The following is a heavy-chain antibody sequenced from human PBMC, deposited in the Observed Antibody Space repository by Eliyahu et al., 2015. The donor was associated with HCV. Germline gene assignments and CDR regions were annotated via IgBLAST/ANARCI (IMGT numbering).Heavy chain of an antibody. CDR2: IYYSGST. CDR3: ARYSSGWYGNWYFDL. J-gene: IGHJ2*01. CDR1: GGSISSYY. Sequence: QVQLQESGPGLVKPSETLSLTCTVSGGSISSYYWSWIRQPPGKGLEWIGYIYYSGSTNYNPSLKSRVTISVDTSKNQFSLKLSSVTAADTAVYYCARYSSGWYGNWYFDLWGRGTLVTVSS. V-gene: IGHV4-59*01. D-gene: IGHD6-19*01.